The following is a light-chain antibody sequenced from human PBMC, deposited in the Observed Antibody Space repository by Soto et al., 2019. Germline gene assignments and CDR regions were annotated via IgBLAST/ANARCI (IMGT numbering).Light chain of an antibody. Sequence: DIQMTQSPSTLSASVGYRFTITCRASQIISSWLAWYQQKPGKAPKLLIYKASSLESGVPSRFSGSGSGTEFTLTISSLQHDDFATYYCQQYNSYSTFGQGTKVDIK. V-gene: IGKV1-5*03. CDR2: KAS. J-gene: IGKJ1*01. CDR1: QIISSW. CDR3: QQYNSYST.